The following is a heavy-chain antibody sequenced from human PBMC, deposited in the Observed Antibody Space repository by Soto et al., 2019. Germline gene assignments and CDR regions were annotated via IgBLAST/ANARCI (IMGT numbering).Heavy chain of an antibody. CDR2: INPGDGST. Sequence: ASVKVSCKAVGYTITSYYLHWVRQAPGQGLEWMGIINPGDGSTRYTQKFQGRVTMTRDTSTSTAYMELSSLRVEDTAVYFCARSYVQSRPIDYWGQGTLVTVSS. CDR3: ARSYVQSRPIDY. D-gene: IGHD3-10*02. CDR1: GYTITSYY. J-gene: IGHJ4*02. V-gene: IGHV1-46*01.